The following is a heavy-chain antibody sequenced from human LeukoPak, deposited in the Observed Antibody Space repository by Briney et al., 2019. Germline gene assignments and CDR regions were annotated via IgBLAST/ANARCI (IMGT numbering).Heavy chain of an antibody. V-gene: IGHV1-18*01. J-gene: IGHJ4*02. Sequence: ASVKASCKASGYTFTSYGISWVRQAPGQGLEWMGWISAYNGNTNYAQKLQGRVTMTTDTSTSTAYMELRSLRSDDTAVYYCARDTTPYCGGDCYSDYWGQGTLVTVSS. D-gene: IGHD2-21*02. CDR1: GYTFTSYG. CDR2: ISAYNGNT. CDR3: ARDTTPYCGGDCYSDY.